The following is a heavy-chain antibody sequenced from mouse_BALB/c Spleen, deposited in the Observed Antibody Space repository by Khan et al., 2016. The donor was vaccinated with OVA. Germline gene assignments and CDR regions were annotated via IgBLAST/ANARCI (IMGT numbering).Heavy chain of an antibody. CDR2: IYWDDDK. CDR1: GFSLSASGMG. CDR3: ARREEVQPWFAY. D-gene: IGHD6-1*01. V-gene: IGHV8-12*01. J-gene: IGHJ3*01. Sequence: QVTLKESGPGILQPSQTLSLTCSFSGFSLSASGMGVSWIRQPSGKGLEWLAHIYWDDDKRYNPSLKSRLTISKDTSRNQVFLKITSVDTADTATYYCARREEVQPWFAYWGQGTLVTVSA.